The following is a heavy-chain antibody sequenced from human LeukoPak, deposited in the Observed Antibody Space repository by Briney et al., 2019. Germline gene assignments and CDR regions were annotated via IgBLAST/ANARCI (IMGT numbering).Heavy chain of an antibody. V-gene: IGHV3-23*01. J-gene: IGHJ4*02. D-gene: IGHD3-16*01. CDR1: GFTFSSYA. CDR2: ISGSGGGT. Sequence: GGSLRLSCAASGFTFSSYAMSWVRQAPGKGLEWVSGISGSGGGTDYADSVKGRFTISRDNSKNTLYLQMNSLRAEDTAVYYCAKDPLGELFFDYWGQGTLVTVSS. CDR3: AKDPLGELFFDY.